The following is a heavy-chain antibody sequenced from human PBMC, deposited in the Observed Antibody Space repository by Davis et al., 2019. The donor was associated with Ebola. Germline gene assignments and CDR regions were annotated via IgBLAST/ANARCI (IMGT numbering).Heavy chain of an antibody. Sequence: PGGSLRLSCAASGFTFSSYGMHWVRQAPGKGLEWVAVISYDGSNKYYADSVKGRSTISRDNSKNTLYLQMNSLRAEDTAVYYCARDGGPYGSGDRGYYYGMDVWGQGTTVTVSS. CDR2: ISYDGSNK. V-gene: IGHV3-30*03. J-gene: IGHJ6*02. CDR3: ARDGGPYGSGDRGYYYGMDV. D-gene: IGHD3-10*01. CDR1: GFTFSSYG.